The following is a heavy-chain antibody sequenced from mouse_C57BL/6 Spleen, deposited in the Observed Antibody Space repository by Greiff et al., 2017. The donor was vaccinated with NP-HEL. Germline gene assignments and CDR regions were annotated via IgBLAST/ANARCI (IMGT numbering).Heavy chain of an antibody. CDR2: INPNNGGT. V-gene: IGHV1-26*01. CDR3: AREGAIYYVSSYAWFAY. CDR1: GYTFTDYY. D-gene: IGHD1-1*01. J-gene: IGHJ3*01. Sequence: EVQLQQSGPELVKPGASVKISCKASGYTFTDYYMNWVKQSHGKSLEWIGDINPNNGGTSYNQKFKGKATLTVDKSSSTAYMELRSLTSEDSAVYYCAREGAIYYVSSYAWFAYWGQGTLVTVSA.